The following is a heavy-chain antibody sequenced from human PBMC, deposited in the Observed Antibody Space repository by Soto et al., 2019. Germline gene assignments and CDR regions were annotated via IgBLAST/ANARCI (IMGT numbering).Heavy chain of an antibody. D-gene: IGHD3-22*01. CDR1: GGSISSGDYY. CDR2: IYYSGST. J-gene: IGHJ4*02. CDR3: ARDGDYYDSSGYYWRYFDY. V-gene: IGHV4-30-4*01. Sequence: QVQLQESGPGLVNPSQTLSLTCTVSGGSISSGDYYWSWIRQPPGKGLEWIGYIYYSGSTYYNPSLKSRVTISVDTSKNQFSLKLSSVTAADTAVYYCARDGDYYDSSGYYWRYFDYWGQGTLVTVSS.